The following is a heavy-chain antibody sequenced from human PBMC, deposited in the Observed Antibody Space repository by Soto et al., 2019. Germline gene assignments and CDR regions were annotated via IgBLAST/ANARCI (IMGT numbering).Heavy chain of an antibody. CDR1: GYTFTSYG. J-gene: IGHJ6*02. Sequence: AAVKVSCKASGYTFTSYGINWLRQATAEGREGMGWMKPNSGNTGYAQKFQGRDTMTRNTTISTAYKELSSLGSEDTAVYYCARGGKCLLKGYYYYYGMDVWGQGTTVTVSS. CDR3: ARGGKCLLKGYYYYYGMDV. V-gene: IGHV1-8*01. D-gene: IGHD3-22*01. CDR2: MKPNSGNT.